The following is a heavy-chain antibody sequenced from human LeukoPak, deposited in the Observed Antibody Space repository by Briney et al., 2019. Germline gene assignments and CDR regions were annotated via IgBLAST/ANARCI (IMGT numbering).Heavy chain of an antibody. CDR2: IWYDGSNK. V-gene: IGHV3-33*01. J-gene: IGHJ4*02. Sequence: TGGSLRLSCAASGFTFSSYGMHWVRQAPGKGLEWVAVIWYDGSNKYYADSVKGRFTISRDNSKNTLYLQMNSLRAEDTAVYYCARVIVGATGGGYFDYWGQGTLVTVSS. D-gene: IGHD1-26*01. CDR3: ARVIVGATGGGYFDY. CDR1: GFTFSSYG.